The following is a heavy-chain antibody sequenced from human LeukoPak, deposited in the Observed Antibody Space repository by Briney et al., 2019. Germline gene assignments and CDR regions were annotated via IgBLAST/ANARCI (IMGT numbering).Heavy chain of an antibody. CDR1: GFTFSSYA. CDR3: ARQRLRDYRLVDY. D-gene: IGHD3-16*01. J-gene: IGHJ4*02. CDR2: IYYSGST. V-gene: IGHV4-39*01. Sequence: PGGSLRLSCAASGFTFSSYAMSWVRQPPGKGLEWIGSIYYSGSTYYNPSLKSRVTISVDTSKNQFSLKLSSVTAADTAVYYCARQRLRDYRLVDYWGQGTLVTVSS.